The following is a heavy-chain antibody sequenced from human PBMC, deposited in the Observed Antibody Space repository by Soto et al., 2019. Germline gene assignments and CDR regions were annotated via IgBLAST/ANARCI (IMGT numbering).Heavy chain of an antibody. CDR3: ARDQGYCSGGSRYVAAY. CDR2: INWNGGST. J-gene: IGHJ1*01. CDR1: GFTFDDYG. Sequence: SGGSLRLSCEASGFTFDDYGMSWVRQAPGKGLEWVSGINWNGGSTGYADSVKGRFTISRDNAKNSLYLQMNSLRAEDTAVYYCARDQGYCSGGSRYVAAYWGQRTLVTVS. V-gene: IGHV3-20*04. D-gene: IGHD2-15*01.